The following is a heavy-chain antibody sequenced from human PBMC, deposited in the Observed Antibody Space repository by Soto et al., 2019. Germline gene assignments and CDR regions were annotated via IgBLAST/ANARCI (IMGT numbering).Heavy chain of an antibody. D-gene: IGHD3-10*01. CDR1: GFTFSSYS. CDR2: FRAGGDDGTT. V-gene: IGHV3-23*01. J-gene: IGHJ4*02. Sequence: GESLKISCVASGFTFSSYSMSWVRQAPGKGLEWVSGFRAGGDDGTTYYADSAKGRFTISRDNSKNTLFLQMNSLRAEDTAIYYCAKKVNSGSGSQYFDYFGQGTLVTVSS. CDR3: AKKVNSGSGSQYFDY.